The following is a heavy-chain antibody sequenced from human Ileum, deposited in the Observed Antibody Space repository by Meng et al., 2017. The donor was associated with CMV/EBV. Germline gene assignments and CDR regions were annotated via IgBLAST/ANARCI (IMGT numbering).Heavy chain of an antibody. V-gene: IGHV1-8*03. D-gene: IGHD3-3*01. CDR1: GYTFSNYD. J-gene: IGHJ6*02. Sequence: ASVKVSCKASGYTFSNYDINWVRQATGQGLEWMGWMNPNSGNTGYAQKFQGRVTITRSTSISTAYMELSSLRADDTAVYYCARVPPYIYYDAVYDYGLDVWGQGTTVTVSS. CDR3: ARVPPYIYYDAVYDYGLDV. CDR2: MNPNSGNT.